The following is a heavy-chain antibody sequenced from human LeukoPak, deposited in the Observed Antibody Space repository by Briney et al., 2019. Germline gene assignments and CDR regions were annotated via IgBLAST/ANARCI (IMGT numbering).Heavy chain of an antibody. CDR3: TRDSQDSYVYYMVV. V-gene: IGHV3-7*01. CDR1: GFTFSRYW. J-gene: IGHJ6*03. CDR2: INQDGSVK. D-gene: IGHD3-10*02. Sequence: GGSLRLSCAVSGFTFSRYWMSWVRQAPGKGPEWVANINQDGSVKYYVDSVKGRFTISRDSATNSLYLQMNSLRAEDTAVYCCTRDSQDSYVYYMVVWGKGTTVTVSS.